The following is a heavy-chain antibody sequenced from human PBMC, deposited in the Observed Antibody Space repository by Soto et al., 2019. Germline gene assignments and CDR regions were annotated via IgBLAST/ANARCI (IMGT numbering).Heavy chain of an antibody. V-gene: IGHV1-18*01. CDR3: ARDSLTRYYDILTGYYKDNWFDP. J-gene: IGHJ5*02. Sequence: SVKVSCKASGYTFTSYGISWVRQAPGQGLEWMGWISAYNGNTNYAQKLQGRVTMTTDTSTSTAYMELRSLRSDDTAVYYCARDSLTRYYDILTGYYKDNWFDPWGQGTLVTVSS. CDR2: ISAYNGNT. D-gene: IGHD3-9*01. CDR1: GYTFTSYG.